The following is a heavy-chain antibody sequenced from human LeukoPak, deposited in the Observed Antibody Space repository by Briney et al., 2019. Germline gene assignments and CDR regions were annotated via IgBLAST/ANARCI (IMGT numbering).Heavy chain of an antibody. CDR1: RFTFSSFG. V-gene: IGHV3-33*01. CDR3: VRGVGVSRFNYLDP. J-gene: IGHJ5*02. Sequence: GGSLRLSCAASRFTFSSFGMHWVRQAPGKGLEWVAVIWYDASNKYYVDSVEGRFTISRDNSKNTLYLQMNSLRDDDTAVYYCVRGVGVSRFNYLDPWGQGTLVIVSS. CDR2: IWYDASNK. D-gene: IGHD1-7*01.